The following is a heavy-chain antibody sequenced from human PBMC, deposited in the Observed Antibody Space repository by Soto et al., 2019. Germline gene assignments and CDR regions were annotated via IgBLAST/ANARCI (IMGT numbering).Heavy chain of an antibody. Sequence: ASLKVSCKASGYTFTGYYMHWVRQAPGEGLEWMGWINPNSGGTNYAQKFQGWVTMTRDTSISTAYMELSRLRSDDTAVYYCARGVLLNGGYGFDYWGQGTLVTVSS. CDR1: GYTFTGYY. CDR2: INPNSGGT. V-gene: IGHV1-2*04. J-gene: IGHJ4*02. D-gene: IGHD5-12*01. CDR3: ARGVLLNGGYGFDY.